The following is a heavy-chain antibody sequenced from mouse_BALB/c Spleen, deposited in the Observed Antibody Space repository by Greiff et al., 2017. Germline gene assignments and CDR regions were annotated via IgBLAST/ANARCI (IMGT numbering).Heavy chain of an antibody. CDR1: GYAFTNYL. Sequence: QVQLKQSGAELVRPGTSVKVSCKASGYAFTNYLIEWVKQRPGQGLEWIGVINPGSGGTNYNEKFKDKATLTADKSSSTAYMQLSSLTSDDSAVYFCAATGYYLFAYWGQGTLVTVSA. CDR2: INPGSGGT. D-gene: IGHD3-1*01. J-gene: IGHJ3*01. CDR3: AATGYYLFAY. V-gene: IGHV1-54*01.